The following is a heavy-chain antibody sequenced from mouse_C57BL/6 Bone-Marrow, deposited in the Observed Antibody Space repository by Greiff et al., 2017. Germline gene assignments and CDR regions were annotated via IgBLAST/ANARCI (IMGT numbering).Heavy chain of an antibody. V-gene: IGHV5-6*01. CDR2: ISSGGSYT. D-gene: IGHD3-3*01. CDR1: GFTFSSYG. CDR3: ARRRAGTY. J-gene: IGHJ3*01. Sequence: EVQGVESGGDLVKPGGSLKLSCAASGFTFSSYGMSWVRQTPDKRLEWVATISSGGSYTYYPDNVKGRFTISRDNAKNTLYLQMSSLKSEDTAMYYCARRRAGTYWGQGTLVTVSA.